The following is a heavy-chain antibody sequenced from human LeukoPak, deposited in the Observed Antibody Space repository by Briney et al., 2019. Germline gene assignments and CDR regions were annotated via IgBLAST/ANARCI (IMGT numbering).Heavy chain of an antibody. D-gene: IGHD6-19*01. Sequence: SEILSLTCTVSGGSISSNSYYWGWIRQPPGKGLEWIGSIYYSGGTYYNPSLKSRVTISVDTSKNQFSLKLSSVTAADTALYYCARDYGGWYYFDYWGQGTLVTVSS. V-gene: IGHV4-39*07. J-gene: IGHJ4*02. CDR2: IYYSGGT. CDR1: GGSISSNSYY. CDR3: ARDYGGWYYFDY.